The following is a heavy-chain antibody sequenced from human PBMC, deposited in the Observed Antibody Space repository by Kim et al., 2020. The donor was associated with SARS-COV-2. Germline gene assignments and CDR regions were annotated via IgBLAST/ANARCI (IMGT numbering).Heavy chain of an antibody. Sequence: SETLSLTCTVSGGSISSSSYYWGWIRQPPGKGLEWIGSIYYSGSTYYNPSLKSRVTISVDTSKNQFSLKLSSVTAADTAVYYCARDLPRGQQPQHRFDP. CDR2: IYYSGST. CDR3: ARDLPRGQQPQHRFDP. D-gene: IGHD6-13*01. J-gene: IGHJ5*02. V-gene: IGHV4-39*07. CDR1: GGSISSSSYY.